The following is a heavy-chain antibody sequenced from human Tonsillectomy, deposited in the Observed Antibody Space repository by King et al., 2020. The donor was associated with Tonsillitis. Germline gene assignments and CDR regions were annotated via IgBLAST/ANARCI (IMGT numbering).Heavy chain of an antibody. D-gene: IGHD1-1*01. Sequence: VQLLESGGGLVQPGGSLRVSCAASGLTFSSYAMSWVRQAPGKGLEWVSAISGSGDNTYYADSVKGRFTISRDNSKNTLYLQMRSLRADDTAVYYCAKDSAGTTDWGQGALVTVSS. V-gene: IGHV3-23*01. CDR2: ISGSGDNT. CDR3: AKDSAGTTD. CDR1: GLTFSSYA. J-gene: IGHJ4*02.